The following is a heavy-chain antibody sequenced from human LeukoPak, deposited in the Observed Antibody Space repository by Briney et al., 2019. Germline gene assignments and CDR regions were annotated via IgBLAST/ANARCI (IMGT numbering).Heavy chain of an antibody. CDR2: INHSGST. D-gene: IGHD2-15*01. V-gene: IGHV4-34*01. J-gene: IGHJ4*02. Sequence: PSETLSLTCAVYGGSFSGYYWSWIRQPPGKGLEWIGEINHSGSTNYNPSLKSRVTISVDTSKNQFSLKLSSVTAADTAVYYCATGHCSGGSCYLPFDYWGQGTLVTVSS. CDR1: GGSFSGYY. CDR3: ATGHCSGGSCYLPFDY.